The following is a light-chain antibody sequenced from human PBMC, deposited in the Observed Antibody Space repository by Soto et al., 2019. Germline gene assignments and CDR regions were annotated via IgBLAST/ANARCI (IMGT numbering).Light chain of an antibody. CDR2: GAS. J-gene: IGKJ5*01. Sequence: EIGMTRSPATLSVARGERATLCCSASQSVSSNLAWYQQKPGQAPRLLIYGASTRATGIPARFSGSGSGTEFTLTISSLQSEDFAVYYCPQYNNWPLTFGPGTSLEIK. CDR1: QSVSSN. V-gene: IGKV3-15*01. CDR3: PQYNNWPLT.